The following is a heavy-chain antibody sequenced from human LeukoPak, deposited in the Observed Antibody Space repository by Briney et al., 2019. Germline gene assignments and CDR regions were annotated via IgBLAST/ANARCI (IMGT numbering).Heavy chain of an antibody. J-gene: IGHJ4*02. V-gene: IGHV3-30*02. CDR3: AREVDTAMAFDY. CDR1: GFTFSSYG. Sequence: GGSLRLSCAASGFTFSSYGMHWVRQAPGKGLEWVAFIRYDGSNKYYADSVKGRFTISRDNSKNTLYLQMNSLRAEDTAVYYCAREVDTAMAFDYWGQGTLVTVSS. D-gene: IGHD5-18*01. CDR2: IRYDGSNK.